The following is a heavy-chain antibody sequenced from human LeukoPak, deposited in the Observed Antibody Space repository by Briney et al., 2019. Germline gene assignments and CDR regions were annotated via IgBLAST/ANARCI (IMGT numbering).Heavy chain of an antibody. CDR3: AKEVGGSPPFDI. D-gene: IGHD1-26*01. CDR2: MSYDGSNK. J-gene: IGHJ3*02. Sequence: GGSLRLSCAASGFTFSSYGMHWVRQAPGKGLEWVAVMSYDGSNKYYADSVKGRFTISRDNSKNTLYLQMNSLRAEDTAVYYCAKEVGGSPPFDIWGQGTMVTVSS. V-gene: IGHV3-30*18. CDR1: GFTFSSYG.